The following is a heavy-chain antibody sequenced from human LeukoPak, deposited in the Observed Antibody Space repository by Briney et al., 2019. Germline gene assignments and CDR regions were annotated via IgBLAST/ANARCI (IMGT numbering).Heavy chain of an antibody. V-gene: IGHV3-23*01. CDR2: ISGSGGSA. J-gene: IGHJ5*02. CDR1: GFTFSSYA. Sequence: GGSLRLSCAASGFTFSSYAMSWVRRAPGKGLEWVSDISGSGGSAYYADSVKGRFTISRDNSKNTLYLQMNSLRAEDTAVYYCARGKTYCSSTSCYSNWFDPWGQGTLVTVSS. CDR3: ARGKTYCSSTSCYSNWFDP. D-gene: IGHD2-2*01.